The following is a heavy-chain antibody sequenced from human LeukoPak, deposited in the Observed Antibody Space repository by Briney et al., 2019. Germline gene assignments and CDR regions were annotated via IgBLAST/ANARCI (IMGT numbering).Heavy chain of an antibody. CDR2: INHSGST. V-gene: IGHV4-31*11. J-gene: IGHJ4*02. D-gene: IGHD3-16*01. CDR3: ARGEGRDLDY. CDR1: GGSISSGGYF. Sequence: SETLSLTCAVSGGSISSGGYFWSWIRQHPGKGLEWIGDINHSGSTNYNPSLKSRVTISVDTSKNQFSLKLSSVTAADTAVYYCARGEGRDLDYWGQGTLVTVSS.